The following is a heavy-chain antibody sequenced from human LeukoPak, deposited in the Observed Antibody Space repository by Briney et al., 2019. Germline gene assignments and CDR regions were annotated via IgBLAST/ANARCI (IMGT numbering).Heavy chain of an antibody. CDR3: ARGTYSYGYYWFDP. CDR2: ISSSSSYI. J-gene: IGHJ5*02. D-gene: IGHD5-18*01. CDR1: GFSFSSYG. Sequence: GGSLRLSCAASGFSFSSYGMNWVRQAPGKGLEWVSSISSSSSYIYYADSVKGRFTISRDNAKNSLYLQMNSLRAEDTAVYYCARGTYSYGYYWFDPWGQGTLVTVSS. V-gene: IGHV3-21*01.